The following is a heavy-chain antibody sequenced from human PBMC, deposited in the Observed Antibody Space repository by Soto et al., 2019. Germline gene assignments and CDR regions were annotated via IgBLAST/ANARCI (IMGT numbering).Heavy chain of an antibody. Sequence: VQLLESGGGLEQPGGSLRLSCAASGPSFRTYGMSWVRQAPGKGLEWVSSISGSDGRTYYPDSVKGRFTISRDNSKKTPELQRNSLRGGGTAVYYWSEVGGGKNYRALDYWGQGTLVTVSS. CDR2: ISGSDGRT. CDR3: SEVGGGKNYRALDY. D-gene: IGHD3-16*01. J-gene: IGHJ4*02. CDR1: GPSFRTYG. V-gene: IGHV3-23*01.